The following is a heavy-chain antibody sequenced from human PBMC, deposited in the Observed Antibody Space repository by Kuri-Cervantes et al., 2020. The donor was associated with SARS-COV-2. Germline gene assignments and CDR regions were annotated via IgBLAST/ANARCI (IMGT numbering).Heavy chain of an antibody. D-gene: IGHD5-24*01. CDR1: VYSFTSYY. V-gene: IGHV1-69*13. Sequence: VTDTCMASVYSFTSYYMHWLRQAPGQEREWMGGIIPIFGTKNNAQKFEGRVTITPGKSTSTAYMELSSLRSDDTPVYYCAGSRGLQLDYYYYYCIDVWGQGTMVTVSS. J-gene: IGHJ6*02. CDR2: IIPIFGTK. CDR3: AGSRGLQLDYYYYYCIDV.